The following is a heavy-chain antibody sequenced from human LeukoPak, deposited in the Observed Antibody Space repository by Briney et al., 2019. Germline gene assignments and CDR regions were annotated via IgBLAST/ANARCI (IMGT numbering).Heavy chain of an antibody. Sequence: GGSLRLSCAASGFTFTSHSMNWVRQAPGKGLEWVSYISIGSSTIYYADSVKGRFTISRDNAKNSLYLQMSSLRDGDTALYYCARSGGSGTSFDSWGQGTLVTVSS. CDR2: ISIGSSTI. D-gene: IGHD3-10*01. V-gene: IGHV3-48*02. CDR1: GFTFTSHS. J-gene: IGHJ4*02. CDR3: ARSGGSGTSFDS.